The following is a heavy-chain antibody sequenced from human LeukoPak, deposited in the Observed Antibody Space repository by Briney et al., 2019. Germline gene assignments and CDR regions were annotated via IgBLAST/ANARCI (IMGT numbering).Heavy chain of an antibody. Sequence: SETLSLTCTVSGGSISNYYWGWIRQPPGKGLEWIGSIHYRGNTYYNPSLKSRVTISVDTSKNQFSLKLSSVTAADTAVYYCARSAPRYCSSTSCYGGLLEFDPWGQGTLVTVSS. J-gene: IGHJ5*02. CDR1: GGSISNYY. V-gene: IGHV4-39*01. CDR3: ARSAPRYCSSTSCYGGLLEFDP. D-gene: IGHD2-2*01. CDR2: IHYRGNT.